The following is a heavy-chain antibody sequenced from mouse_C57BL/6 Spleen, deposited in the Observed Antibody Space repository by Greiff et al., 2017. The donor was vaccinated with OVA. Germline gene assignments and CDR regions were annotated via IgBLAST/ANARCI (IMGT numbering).Heavy chain of an antibody. CDR1: GFSFNTYA. CDR3: VRHPYSDYPYYYDLDY. Sequence: EVQLVESGGGLVQPKGSLKLSCAASGFSFNTYAMNWVRQAPGKGLEWVARIRSKSNNYATYYADSVKARFTISRDDSESMLYLQMNNLKTEDTAMYYCVRHPYSDYPYYYDLDYWGQGTSVTVSS. V-gene: IGHV10-1*01. D-gene: IGHD2-13*01. CDR2: IRSKSNNYAT. J-gene: IGHJ4*01.